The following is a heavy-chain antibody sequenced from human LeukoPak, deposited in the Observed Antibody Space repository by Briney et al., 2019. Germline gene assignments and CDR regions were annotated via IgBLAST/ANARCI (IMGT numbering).Heavy chain of an antibody. J-gene: IGHJ6*03. CDR2: INSDGSST. CDR3: ARRHSVVNPYYYYYYMDV. Sequence: GGSLRLSCAASGFTFSSYWMHWVRKAPGKGLVWVSRINSDGSSTSYADSVKGRFTISRDNAKNTLYLQMNSLRAEDTAVYYCARRHSVVNPYYYYYYMDVWGKGTTVTVSS. D-gene: IGHD3-22*01. CDR1: GFTFSSYW. V-gene: IGHV3-74*01.